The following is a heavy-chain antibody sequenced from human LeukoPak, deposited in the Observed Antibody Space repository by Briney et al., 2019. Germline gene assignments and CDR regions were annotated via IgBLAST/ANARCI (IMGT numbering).Heavy chain of an antibody. V-gene: IGHV3-23*01. D-gene: IGHD5-12*01. CDR3: AKARSGYVPFDY. CDR1: GFTLSSYA. Sequence: PGGSLRLSCAASGFTLSSYAMSWVRQAPGRGLEWVSTITSGGSAFYSDSVKGRFTISRDDSKNTLYLQMNSLRAEDTAVYYCAKARSGYVPFDYWGQGTLVTVSS. CDR2: ITSGGSA. J-gene: IGHJ4*02.